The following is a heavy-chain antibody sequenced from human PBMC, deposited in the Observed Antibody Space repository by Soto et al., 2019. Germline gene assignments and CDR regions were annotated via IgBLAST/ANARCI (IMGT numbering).Heavy chain of an antibody. CDR1: GFTFSNAW. D-gene: IGHD1-26*01. CDR3: ARIVGATLVDY. Sequence: GGSLRLSCAASGFTFSNAWMSWVRQAPGKGLEWVCRIKSKTDGGTTDYAAPVKGRFTISRDDSKNTLYLQMNSLKTEDTAVYYCARIVGATLVDYWGQGTLVTVSS. J-gene: IGHJ4*02. V-gene: IGHV3-15*01. CDR2: IKSKTDGGTT.